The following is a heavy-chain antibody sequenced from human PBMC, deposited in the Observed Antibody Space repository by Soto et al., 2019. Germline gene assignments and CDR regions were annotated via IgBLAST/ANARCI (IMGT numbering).Heavy chain of an antibody. J-gene: IGHJ4*02. V-gene: IGHV3-23*01. CDR2: ISGSADNT. CDR1: GFTFSSYA. D-gene: IGHD3-10*02. Sequence: PGGSLSLSCAASGFTFSSYAMSWVRQAPAKGLEWVSTISGSADNTYYADYVKGRFTISRDNSKNTLYLQMNSLRAEDTAVYYCAKDVFGELYDFDYWGQGTLVTVSS. CDR3: AKDVFGELYDFDY.